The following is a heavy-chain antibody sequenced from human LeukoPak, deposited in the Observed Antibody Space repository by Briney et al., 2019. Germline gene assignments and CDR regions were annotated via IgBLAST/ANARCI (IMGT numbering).Heavy chain of an antibody. D-gene: IGHD1-26*01. V-gene: IGHV3-15*01. J-gene: IGHJ4*02. CDR1: GFTLSNAW. CDR3: VTEVSGSFPM. Sequence: GGLVNPGGSLRLSCAASGFTLSNAWMNWVRQAPGKGLEWVGLIKSKTNGETRDYAAPVKGRFTISREDSDNTLYLQMNSLKNEDTAVYYCVTEVSGSFPMWGQGTLVTVSS. CDR2: IKSKTNGETR.